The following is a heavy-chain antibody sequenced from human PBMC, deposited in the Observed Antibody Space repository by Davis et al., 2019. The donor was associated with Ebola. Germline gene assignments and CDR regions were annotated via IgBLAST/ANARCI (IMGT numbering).Heavy chain of an antibody. CDR1: GYSFTSYW. D-gene: IGHD5-24*01. CDR3: ARHLLATRQFDY. CDR2: IYPGDSDA. J-gene: IGHJ4*02. V-gene: IGHV5-51*01. Sequence: GESLKIPCKGSGYSFTSYWIAWVRQMPGKGLEWMGSIYPGDSDARYSPSFQGQVSISADKSISTVYMQWSSLKASDTAMYYCARHLLATRQFDYWGLGTLVTVSS.